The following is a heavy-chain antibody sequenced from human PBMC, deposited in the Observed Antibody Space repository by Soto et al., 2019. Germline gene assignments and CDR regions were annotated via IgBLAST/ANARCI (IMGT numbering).Heavy chain of an antibody. D-gene: IGHD6-19*01. Sequence: ASVKVSCKASGYTFTGYYMHWVRQAPGQGLEWKGWINPNSGGTNYAQKFQGWVTMTRDTSISTAYMELSRLRSDDTAVYYCARAGGIAVAGYYYYYGMDVWGQGTTVTVSS. V-gene: IGHV1-2*04. CDR3: ARAGGIAVAGYYYYYGMDV. J-gene: IGHJ6*02. CDR2: INPNSGGT. CDR1: GYTFTGYY.